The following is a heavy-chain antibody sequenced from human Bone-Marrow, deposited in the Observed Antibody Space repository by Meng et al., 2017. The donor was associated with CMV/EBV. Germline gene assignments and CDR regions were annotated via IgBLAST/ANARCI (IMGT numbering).Heavy chain of an antibody. CDR2: IYSGGST. CDR1: GFTVSSNY. J-gene: IGHJ6*02. Sequence: GESLKISCAASGFTVSSNYMSWVRQAPGKGLEWVSVIYSGGSTYYADSVKGRFTISRDNSKNTLYLQMNSLRAEDTAVYYCARDDAEGGMDVWGQGPTVTVSS. D-gene: IGHD3-16*01. CDR3: ARDDAEGGMDV. V-gene: IGHV3-66*02.